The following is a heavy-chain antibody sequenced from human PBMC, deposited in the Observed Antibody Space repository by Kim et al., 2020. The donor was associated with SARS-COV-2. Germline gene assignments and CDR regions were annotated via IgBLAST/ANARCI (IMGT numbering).Heavy chain of an antibody. D-gene: IGHD4-17*01. CDR3: ARTRSVTTGQAFDI. Sequence: SETLSLTCTVSARSISSYYWSCIRQPPGKGLEWMGYSYYSGSPNYNPALKSRGTISVDTSKTQFSLKLSSLTAADTPVYYCARTRSVTTGQAFDIWGQGT. V-gene: IGHV4-59*01. CDR1: ARSISSYY. J-gene: IGHJ3*02. CDR2: SYYSGSP.